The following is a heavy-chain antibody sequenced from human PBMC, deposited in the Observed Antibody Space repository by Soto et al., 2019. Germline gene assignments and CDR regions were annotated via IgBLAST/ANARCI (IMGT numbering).Heavy chain of an antibody. CDR1: GFTFSSYA. D-gene: IGHD3-22*01. J-gene: IGHJ4*02. Sequence: QVQLVESGGGVVQPGRSLRLSCAASGFTFSSYAMHWVRQAPGKGLEWAAVISYDGSNKYYADSVKGRFTISRDNSKNTLYLQMNSLRAEDTAVYYCARVETYYDSSGYPFDYWGQGTLVTVSS. CDR2: ISYDGSNK. V-gene: IGHV3-30-3*01. CDR3: ARVETYYDSSGYPFDY.